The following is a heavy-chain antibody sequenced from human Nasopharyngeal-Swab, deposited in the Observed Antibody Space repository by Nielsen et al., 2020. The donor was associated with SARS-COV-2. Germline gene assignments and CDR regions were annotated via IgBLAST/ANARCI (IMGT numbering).Heavy chain of an antibody. CDR3: ARAGRVGDAFTGLDV. J-gene: IGHJ6*02. V-gene: IGHV4-34*01. CDR2: INHNERT. Sequence: SETLSLTCSVSGGSFNGFYWNWIRQPPGKGLEWIGEINHNERTNYNPSLKSRVTMLVDTSNNQVSLKLSSVTAANTAVYSCARAGRVGDAFTGLDVWGQGTTVTVSS. D-gene: IGHD1-26*01. CDR1: GGSFNGFY.